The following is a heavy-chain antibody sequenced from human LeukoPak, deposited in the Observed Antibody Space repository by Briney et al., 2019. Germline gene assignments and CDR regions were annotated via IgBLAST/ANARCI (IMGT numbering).Heavy chain of an antibody. D-gene: IGHD2-21*01. Sequence: DSVKVSCKASGYTFTGYYMHWVRQAPGQGLQWMRWINRNSGGTTYAQKLQGRVSMTRDTSISTAYTELSRLRSHDTAVYYCAREACGGDCSELDYWGQGTLVTVSS. CDR3: AREACGGDCSELDY. CDR2: INRNSGGT. V-gene: IGHV1-2*02. J-gene: IGHJ4*02. CDR1: GYTFTGYY.